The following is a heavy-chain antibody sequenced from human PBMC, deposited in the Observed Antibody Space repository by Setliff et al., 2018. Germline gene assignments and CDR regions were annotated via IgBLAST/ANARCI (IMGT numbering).Heavy chain of an antibody. J-gene: IGHJ5*02. Sequence: SETLSLTCTVSGDSISSYYWSWIRQPPGKGLEWIGYICYSGSTNYNPSLKSRVTMSVATFENHFSLKLNSLTAADTAVYYCARVTNWGLDLRFDPWGQGILVTVSS. CDR1: GDSISSYY. D-gene: IGHD7-27*01. V-gene: IGHV4-59*01. CDR2: ICYSGST. CDR3: ARVTNWGLDLRFDP.